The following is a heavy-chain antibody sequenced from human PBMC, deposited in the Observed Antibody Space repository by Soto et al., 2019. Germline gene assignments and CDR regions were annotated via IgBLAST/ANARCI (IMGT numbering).Heavy chain of an antibody. V-gene: IGHV2-70*13. CDR1: GFSLTSPGMC. Sequence: SGPTLVNPTETLTVTCTFSGFSLTSPGMCVSWIRQSPGKALEWLALIERDDDDKYYSTSLKTRLTISKDTRKNQVVLTMANMDPANTATYYCARSIRGPRRFNGMDVWGQGTTVTVSS. CDR2: IERDDDDK. D-gene: IGHD1-20*01. CDR3: ARSIRGPRRFNGMDV. J-gene: IGHJ6*02.